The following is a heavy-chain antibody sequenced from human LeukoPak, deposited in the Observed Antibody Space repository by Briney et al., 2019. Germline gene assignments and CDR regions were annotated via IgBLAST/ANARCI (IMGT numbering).Heavy chain of an antibody. CDR2: IYYSGST. CDR3: ARRSSSWYSRFDP. D-gene: IGHD6-13*01. Sequence: SSETLSLTCTVSGGSVSSGSYYWGWIRQPPGKGLEWIGSIYYSGSTYYNPSLKSRVTISVDTSKNQFSLKLSSVTAADTAVYYCARRSSSWYSRFDPWGQGTLVTVSS. V-gene: IGHV4-39*01. J-gene: IGHJ5*02. CDR1: GGSVSSGSYY.